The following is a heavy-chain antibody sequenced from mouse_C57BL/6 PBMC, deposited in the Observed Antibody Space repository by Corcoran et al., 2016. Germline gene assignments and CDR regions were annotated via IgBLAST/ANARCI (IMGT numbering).Heavy chain of an antibody. V-gene: IGHV1-66*01. J-gene: IGHJ3*01. CDR1: GYRFTSYY. Sequence: QVQLQQSGPELVKPGASVKISCKASGYRFTSYYIHWVKQRPGQGLEWIGWIYPGSGNTKYNEKFKGKATLTADTSSSTAYMQLSSLTSEDSAVYYCARDGLDYGNLFAYWGQGTLVTVSA. CDR2: IYPGSGNT. CDR3: ARDGLDYGNLFAY. D-gene: IGHD2-1*01.